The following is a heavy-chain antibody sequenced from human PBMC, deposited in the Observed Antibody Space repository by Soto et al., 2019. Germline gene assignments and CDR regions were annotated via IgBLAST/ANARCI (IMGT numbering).Heavy chain of an antibody. Sequence: HPGGSLRLSCAASGFTFSSYAMSWVRQAPGKGLEWVSAISGSGGSTYYADSVKGRFTISRDNSKNTLYLQMNSLRAEDTAVYYCAKVGELYCSSTSCYCAWFDPWGQGTLVTVSS. CDR1: GFTFSSYA. CDR2: ISGSGGST. D-gene: IGHD2-2*01. J-gene: IGHJ5*02. V-gene: IGHV3-23*01. CDR3: AKVGELYCSSTSCYCAWFDP.